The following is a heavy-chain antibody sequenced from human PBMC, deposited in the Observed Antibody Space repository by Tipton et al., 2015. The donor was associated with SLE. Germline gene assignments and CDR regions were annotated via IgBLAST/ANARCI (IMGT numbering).Heavy chain of an antibody. V-gene: IGHV3-9*01. CDR3: AKDPTMVQGVIMGGEFDY. CDR1: GFTFDDYA. J-gene: IGHJ4*02. D-gene: IGHD3-10*01. CDR2: IRWNSGNI. Sequence: SLRLSCAASGFTFDDYAMHWVRQAPGKGLEWVSGIRWNSGNIDYADAVKGRFTISRDNAKNSLYLQMNSLRAEDTALYYCAKDPTMVQGVIMGGEFDYWGQGTLVTVSS.